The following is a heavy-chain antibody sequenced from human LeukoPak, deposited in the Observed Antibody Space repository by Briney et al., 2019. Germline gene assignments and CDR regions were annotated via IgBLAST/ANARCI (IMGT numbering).Heavy chain of an antibody. Sequence: SETLSLTCSVSGGSICSYYWSWIRQPAGKGLEWIGRMYISGNTNYNPSLRSRVTMSVDTSKNQFSLKLTSVTAADTAVYYCARDPFYGSGWPYFDYWGQGTLVTVSS. V-gene: IGHV4-4*07. CDR2: MYISGNT. D-gene: IGHD6-19*01. CDR3: ARDPFYGSGWPYFDY. J-gene: IGHJ4*02. CDR1: GGSICSYY.